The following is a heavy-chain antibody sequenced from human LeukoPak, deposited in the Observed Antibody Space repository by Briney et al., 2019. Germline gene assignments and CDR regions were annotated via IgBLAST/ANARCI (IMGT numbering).Heavy chain of an antibody. D-gene: IGHD3-3*01. V-gene: IGHV3-64*01. J-gene: IGHJ3*02. CDR2: MSSNGGST. Sequence: GGSLRLSCAASGFTFSSYAMHWVRQAPGKGLEYVSAMSSNGGSTYYANSVKGRFTISRDNSKNTLYLQMGSLRAEDMAVYYCARGGITIFGVARGALDIWGQGTMVTVSS. CDR1: GFTFSSYA. CDR3: ARGGITIFGVARGALDI.